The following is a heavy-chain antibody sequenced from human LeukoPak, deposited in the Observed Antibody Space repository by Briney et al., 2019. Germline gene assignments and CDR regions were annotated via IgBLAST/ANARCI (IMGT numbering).Heavy chain of an antibody. D-gene: IGHD5-18*01. V-gene: IGHV4-39*07. J-gene: IGHJ4*02. Sequence: PSETLSLTCTVSGGSISSSSYYWGWIRQPPGKGLEWIGSIYYSGSTYYNPSLKSRVTISVDTSKNQFSLKLSSVTAADTAVYYCARDARYSSGFDYWGQGTLVTVSS. CDR1: GGSISSSSYY. CDR2: IYYSGST. CDR3: ARDARYSSGFDY.